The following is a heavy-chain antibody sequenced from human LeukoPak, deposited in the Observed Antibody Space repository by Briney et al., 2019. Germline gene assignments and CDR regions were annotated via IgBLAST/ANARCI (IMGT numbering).Heavy chain of an antibody. CDR1: GGSISSGGCY. CDR3: ARDYYDTRRTYDI. D-gene: IGHD3-22*01. CDR2: IHYSGTT. J-gene: IGHJ3*02. V-gene: IGHV4-31*03. Sequence: PSQTLSLTCTVSGGSISSGGCYWTWIRQLPGEGLEWIGYIHYSGTTYYSPSLKSRISISVDTSKNQFSLKLRSMTAADTAVYYCARDYYDTRRTYDIWGQGTMVTVSS.